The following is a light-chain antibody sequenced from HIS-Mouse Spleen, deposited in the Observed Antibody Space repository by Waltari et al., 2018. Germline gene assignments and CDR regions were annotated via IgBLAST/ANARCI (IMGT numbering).Light chain of an antibody. CDR2: RNN. Sequence: QSVLTQPPSASGTPGQRVTISCSGSSSNIGSNSVSWYQPLPGTAPKLLIYRNNQRPSGVPDRFSGSKSGTSASLAISGLRSEDEADYYCAAWDDSLSGVVFGGGTKLTVL. J-gene: IGLJ2*01. CDR1: SSNIGSNS. V-gene: IGLV1-47*01. CDR3: AAWDDSLSGVV.